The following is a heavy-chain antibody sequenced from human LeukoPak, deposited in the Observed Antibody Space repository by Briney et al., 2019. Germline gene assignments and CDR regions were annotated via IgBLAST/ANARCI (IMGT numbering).Heavy chain of an antibody. D-gene: IGHD3-9*01. J-gene: IGHJ6*03. CDR1: GGSFSGYH. CDR2: INHSGST. CDR3: ARGRPRRYLGLSPDKNYYTDV. Sequence: SETLSLTCAVYGGSFSGYHWSWIRQPPGKGLEWIGEINHSGSTNYNPSLKSRVTISVDTSKNQFSLKLSSVTAADTAVYYCARGRPRRYLGLSPDKNYYTDVWGKGSTVSVSS. V-gene: IGHV4-34*01.